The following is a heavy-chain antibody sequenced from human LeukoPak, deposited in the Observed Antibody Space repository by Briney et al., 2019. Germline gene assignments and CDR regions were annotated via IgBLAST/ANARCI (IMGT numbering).Heavy chain of an antibody. V-gene: IGHV3-48*01. Sequence: GGSLRLSCAASGFTFSSYSMNWVRQAPGKGLEWVSYISSSSIIYYADSVKGRFTISRDNAKNSLYLQMNSLRAEDTDVYYCASLYGDYVGGDYWGQGTLVTVSS. CDR3: ASLYGDYVGGDY. CDR1: GFTFSSYS. J-gene: IGHJ4*02. D-gene: IGHD4-17*01. CDR2: ISSSSII.